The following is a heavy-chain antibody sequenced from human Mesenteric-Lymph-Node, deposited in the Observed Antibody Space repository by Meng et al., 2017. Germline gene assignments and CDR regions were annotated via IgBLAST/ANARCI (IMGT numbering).Heavy chain of an antibody. Sequence: SETLSLTCTVSGDSIRSGTYYWSWIRQPAGKGLEWIGRIYASGSTNYNPSLKSRLTMSVDTSKNQFSLNLNSVTAADTAVYYCARESLSEIWLEYWGQGTLVTVSS. CDR3: ARESLSEIWLEY. CDR2: IYASGST. CDR1: GDSIRSGTYY. D-gene: IGHD2/OR15-2a*01. J-gene: IGHJ4*02. V-gene: IGHV4-61*02.